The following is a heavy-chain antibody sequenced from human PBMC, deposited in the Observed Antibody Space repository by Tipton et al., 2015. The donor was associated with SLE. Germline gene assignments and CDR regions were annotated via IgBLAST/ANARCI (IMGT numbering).Heavy chain of an antibody. CDR3: ARDRKGSSGWSSFDY. J-gene: IGHJ4*02. CDR2: IYTSGST. V-gene: IGHV4-4*07. Sequence: TLSLTCTVSGGSISSYFWSWIRQPAGKGLEWIGRIYTSGSTNYNPSLKSRVTMSVDTSKNQFSLNLSSVTAADTAVYYCARDRKGSSGWSSFDYWGQGTLVTVSS. D-gene: IGHD6-19*01. CDR1: GGSISSYF.